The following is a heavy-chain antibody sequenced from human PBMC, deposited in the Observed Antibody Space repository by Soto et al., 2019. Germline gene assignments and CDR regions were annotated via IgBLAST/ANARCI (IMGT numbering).Heavy chain of an antibody. Sequence: QITLKESGPPLVKPTQTLTLTCTFSGFSLTTRGVGVGWIRQPPGKALECLALIYWDDDKRHSTSLQSRLSITKDTSKNQVVLTMTNVDPVDTATYYCAHIPNYYQYDWFDPWGQGTLVSVSS. D-gene: IGHD3-16*01. J-gene: IGHJ5*02. V-gene: IGHV2-5*02. CDR1: GFSLTTRGVG. CDR2: IYWDDDK. CDR3: AHIPNYYQYDWFDP.